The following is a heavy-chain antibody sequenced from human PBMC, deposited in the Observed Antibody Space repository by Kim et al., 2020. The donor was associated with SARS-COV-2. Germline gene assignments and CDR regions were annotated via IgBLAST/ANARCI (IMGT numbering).Heavy chain of an antibody. CDR3: ARDGWKSGGVTVKYYYYGMDV. Sequence: SSVKVSCKASGGTFSSYAISWVRQAPGQGLEWMGGIIPIFGTANYAQKFQGRVTITADESTSTAYMELSSLRSEDTAVYYCARDGWKSGGVTVKYYYYGMDVWGQGTTVTVSS. CDR1: GGTFSSYA. V-gene: IGHV1-69*13. CDR2: IIPIFGTA. D-gene: IGHD3-16*01. J-gene: IGHJ6*02.